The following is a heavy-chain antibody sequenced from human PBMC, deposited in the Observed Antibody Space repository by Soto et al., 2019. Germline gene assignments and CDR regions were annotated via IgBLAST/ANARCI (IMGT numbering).Heavy chain of an antibody. CDR3: ARSPGGTDCGVPSCYDHLDP. D-gene: IGHD2-2*01. CDR1: GYTFTSND. J-gene: IGHJ5*02. V-gene: IGHV1-8*01. Sequence: QVQLLQSGAEVKKPGASVKVSCKASGYTFTSNDINWVRQATGQGLEWIGWMNPNSGNTGYAQKFQGRVTMTRDTSISTAYMELSSLRPEDTAVYFCARSPGGTDCGVPSCYDHLDPWGQGTLVTVSS. CDR2: MNPNSGNT.